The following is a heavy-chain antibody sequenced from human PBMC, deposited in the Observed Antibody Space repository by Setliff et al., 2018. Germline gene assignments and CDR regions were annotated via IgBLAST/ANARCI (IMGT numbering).Heavy chain of an antibody. Sequence: ASVKVSCKASGYTFTTYAISWMRQAPGQGLEYMGWINTNTGNPIYAQGFTGRFVFSLDTSVSTAYLQISSLKPEDTAVYYCARASRFGTVKWRGDYYMDVWGKGTTVTVSS. D-gene: IGHD3-10*01. CDR2: INTNTGNP. V-gene: IGHV7-4-1*02. J-gene: IGHJ6*03. CDR1: GYTFTTYA. CDR3: ARASRFGTVKWRGDYYMDV.